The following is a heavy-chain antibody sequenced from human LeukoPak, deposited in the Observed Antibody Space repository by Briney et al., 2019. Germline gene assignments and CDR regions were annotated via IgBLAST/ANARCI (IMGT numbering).Heavy chain of an antibody. D-gene: IGHD5-18*01. Sequence: SETLSLTCTVSGVSISSYYWSWIRQPPGKGLEWIGYIYYSGSTNYSPSLKSRVTISVDTSKNQFSLKLSSVTAADTAVYYCARAAGQLWSPNYYYYGMDVWGQGTTVTVSS. CDR2: IYYSGST. V-gene: IGHV4-59*08. J-gene: IGHJ6*02. CDR1: GVSISSYY. CDR3: ARAAGQLWSPNYYYYGMDV.